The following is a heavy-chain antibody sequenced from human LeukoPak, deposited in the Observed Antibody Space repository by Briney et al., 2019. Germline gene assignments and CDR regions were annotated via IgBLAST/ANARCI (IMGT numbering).Heavy chain of an antibody. CDR3: ATWRGSAFDP. CDR2: IKQDGSEK. J-gene: IGHJ5*02. Sequence: GGSLRLSCAAPGFTFSSYWMSWVRQAPGKGLEWVANIKQDGSEKYYVDSVKGRFTISRDNAKNSLYLQMNSLRAEDTAVYYCATWRGSAFDPWGQGTLVTVSS. CDR1: GFTFSSYW. D-gene: IGHD1-1*01. V-gene: IGHV3-7*01.